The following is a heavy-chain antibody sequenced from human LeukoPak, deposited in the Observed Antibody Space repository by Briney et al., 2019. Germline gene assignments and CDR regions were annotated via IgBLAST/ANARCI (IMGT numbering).Heavy chain of an antibody. CDR1: GGSISSYY. D-gene: IGHD1-26*01. CDR2: IYYSGST. V-gene: IGHV4-59*01. Sequence: SETLSLTCTVSGGSISSYYWSWIRQPPGKGLEWIGYIYYSGSTNYNPSLKSRVTISVDTSKNQFSLKLSSVTAADTAVYYCASESGSYRSFDYWGQGTLVTVSS. J-gene: IGHJ4*02. CDR3: ASESGSYRSFDY.